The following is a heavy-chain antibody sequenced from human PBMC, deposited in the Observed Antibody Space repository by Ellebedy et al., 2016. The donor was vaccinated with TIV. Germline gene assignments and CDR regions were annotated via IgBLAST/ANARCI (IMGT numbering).Heavy chain of an antibody. V-gene: IGHV1-8*01. CDR3: ARGTGRFDP. CDR2: MNPNSGET. CDR1: GYTFTTYD. J-gene: IGHJ5*02. Sequence: AASVKVSCKASGYTFTTYDINWVRQATGQGLEYMGWMNPNSGETDYARKFQGRVTMTRNTSTSTAYLELSSLRSEDTAVYWCARGTGRFDPWGQGTLVTVSS.